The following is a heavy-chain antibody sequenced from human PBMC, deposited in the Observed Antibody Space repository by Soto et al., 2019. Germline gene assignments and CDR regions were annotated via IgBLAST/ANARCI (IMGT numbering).Heavy chain of an antibody. CDR3: ARRTGSYNWFDP. J-gene: IGHJ5*02. CDR1: GYRFTNFW. CDR2: IYPGDSDT. V-gene: IGHV5-51*01. Sequence: EVQLVQSGAEVKKPGESLKISCKGSGYRFTNFWIGWARQKPGKGLEWMGVIYPGDSDTRYSPSFQGQVTISADRSISTAYLQWSSLEASDTAIYYCARRTGSYNWFDPWGQGTLVTVSS. D-gene: IGHD3-10*01.